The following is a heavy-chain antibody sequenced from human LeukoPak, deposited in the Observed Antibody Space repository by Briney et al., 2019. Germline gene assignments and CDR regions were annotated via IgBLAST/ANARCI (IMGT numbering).Heavy chain of an antibody. Sequence: PGGSLRLSCAASGFTVSSDYMSWVRQAPGKGLKWVSVIYSGGSTYYADSVKGRFTISRDNSKNTLYLQMNSLRAEDTAVYYCAITVTVYYYGMDVWGQGTTVTVSS. CDR2: IYSGGST. CDR3: AITVTVYYYGMDV. D-gene: IGHD4-17*01. V-gene: IGHV3-66*01. J-gene: IGHJ6*02. CDR1: GFTVSSDY.